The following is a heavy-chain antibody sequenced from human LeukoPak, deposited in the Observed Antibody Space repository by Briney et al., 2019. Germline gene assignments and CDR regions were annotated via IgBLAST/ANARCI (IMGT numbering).Heavy chain of an antibody. D-gene: IGHD3-16*01. J-gene: IGHJ4*02. CDR3: ARGSDSPYDYVNKDY. CDR2: INHSGST. Sequence: TSETLSLTCAVYGGSFTGYYWSWIRQPPGKGLEWIGEINHSGSTNYNPSLKSRVTISVDTSKNQFSLKLSSVTAADTAVYYCARGSDSPYDYVNKDYWGQGTVVTVSS. CDR1: GGSFTGYY. V-gene: IGHV4-34*01.